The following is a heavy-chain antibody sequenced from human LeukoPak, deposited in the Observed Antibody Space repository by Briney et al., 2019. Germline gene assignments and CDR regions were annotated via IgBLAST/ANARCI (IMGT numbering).Heavy chain of an antibody. D-gene: IGHD3-10*01. J-gene: IGHJ4*02. CDR2: IYYRVTS. Sequence: NPSETLSLTCTVSGDSISTYYWSWIRQPPGKGLEWVGYIYYRVTSDYNPSLKSRVTISVDMSTRQISLKLSSVTAADTAVYYCARAVGGDGSGSLWGPGTLVTVSS. CDR1: GDSISTYY. CDR3: ARAVGGDGSGSL. V-gene: IGHV4-59*01.